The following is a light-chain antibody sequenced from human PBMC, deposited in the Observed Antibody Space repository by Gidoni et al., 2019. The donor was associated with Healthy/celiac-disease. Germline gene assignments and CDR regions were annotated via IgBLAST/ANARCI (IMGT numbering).Light chain of an antibody. CDR2: AAS. Sequence: AIRMTQSPSSFSASTGDRVTITCRASQCISSYLAWYQQKPGKAPKLLIYAASTLQSGVPSRFSSSGSGTDFTLTISCLQSEDFATYYCQQYYSYPWTFGQGTKVEIK. J-gene: IGKJ1*01. CDR3: QQYYSYPWT. V-gene: IGKV1-8*01. CDR1: QCISSY.